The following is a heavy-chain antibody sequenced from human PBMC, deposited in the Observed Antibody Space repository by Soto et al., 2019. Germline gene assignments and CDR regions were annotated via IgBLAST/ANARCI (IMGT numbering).Heavy chain of an antibody. D-gene: IGHD1-26*01. Sequence: PGGSQRLSSAASGGTFSSYGMHWVRQAPGKGLEWVAVIWYDGSNKYYADSVKGRFTISRDNSKNTLYLQMNSLRAEDTAVYYCARGAAARAPYFDYWGQGTLVTVSS. CDR3: ARGAAARAPYFDY. J-gene: IGHJ4*02. CDR1: GGTFSSYG. CDR2: IWYDGSNK. V-gene: IGHV3-33*01.